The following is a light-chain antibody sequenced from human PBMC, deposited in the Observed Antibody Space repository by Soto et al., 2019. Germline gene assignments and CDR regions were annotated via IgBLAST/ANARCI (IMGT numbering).Light chain of an antibody. J-gene: IGKJ1*01. CDR1: QSVSSSY. CDR2: GAS. Sequence: EIVLTQSPGTLSLSPGERATLSCRASQSVSSSYLAWYQQKPGQAPRLLIYGASSRATGIPDRFSGSGSGTDFTLTISRLEPEDFAVYYCQHSGWTFGQGTKVDIK. V-gene: IGKV3-20*01. CDR3: QHSGWT.